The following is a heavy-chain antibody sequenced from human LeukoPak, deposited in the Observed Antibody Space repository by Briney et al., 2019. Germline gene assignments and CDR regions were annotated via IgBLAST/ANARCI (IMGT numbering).Heavy chain of an antibody. CDR2: INPNSGGT. V-gene: IGHV1-2*06. CDR3: ARSSHYYYYYGMDV. CDR1: GYTFTGYY. Sequence: ASVKVSCKASGYTFTGYYMHWVRQAPGQGLEWMRRINPNSGGTNYAQKFQGRVTMTRDTSISTAYMELSRLRSDDTAVYYCARSSHYYYYYGMDVWGQGTTVTVSS. J-gene: IGHJ6*02.